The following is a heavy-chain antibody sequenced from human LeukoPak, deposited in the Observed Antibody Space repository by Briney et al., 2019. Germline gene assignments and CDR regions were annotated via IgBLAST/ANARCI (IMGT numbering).Heavy chain of an antibody. CDR2: INPSGDST. V-gene: IGHV1-46*01. D-gene: IGHD1-26*01. CDR1: GYTFSSNY. J-gene: IGHJ4*02. Sequence: ASVKVSCKASGYTFSSNYLHWVRQAPGQGLEWMGLINPSGDSTSYAQKFQGRVTMTRDTSTTTVYMDLSNLRSEDKAVYYCARGSSGSYYNYFDYWGQGTLVTVSS. CDR3: ARGSSGSYYNYFDY.